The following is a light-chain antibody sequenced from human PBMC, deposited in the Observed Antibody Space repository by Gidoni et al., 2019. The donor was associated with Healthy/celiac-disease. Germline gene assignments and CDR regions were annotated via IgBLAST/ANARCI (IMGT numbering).Light chain of an antibody. CDR2: DSS. V-gene: IGKV1-33*01. CDR1: QDISNY. Sequence: DIQMTQSPSSLSASVGHRVTITCQASQDISNYLNWYQQKPGKAPKLLIYDSSNLQTGVPSRFSGSGSGTDFTFTISSLQPEDIATYYCQQYDNLPVTFXPXTKVDIK. J-gene: IGKJ3*01. CDR3: QQYDNLPVT.